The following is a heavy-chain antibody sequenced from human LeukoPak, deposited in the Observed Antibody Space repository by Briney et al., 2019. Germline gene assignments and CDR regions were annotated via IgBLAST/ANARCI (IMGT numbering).Heavy chain of an antibody. CDR3: ARKGLPDY. J-gene: IGHJ4*02. CDR2: MNQDGGKI. V-gene: IGHV3-7*01. Sequence: GGSLRLSCVVSGFTFSSHWMAWVRQAPGKGLEWVATMNQDGGKIYYVESVRGRFTISRDNAKNSLYLQMNSLRDEDTAVYYCARKGLPDYWGQGTLVTVSS. CDR1: GFTFSSHW.